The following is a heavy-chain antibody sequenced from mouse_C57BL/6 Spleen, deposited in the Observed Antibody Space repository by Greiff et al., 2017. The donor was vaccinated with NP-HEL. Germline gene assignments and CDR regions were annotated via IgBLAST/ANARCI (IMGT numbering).Heavy chain of an antibody. CDR2: ISDGGSYT. J-gene: IGHJ4*01. Sequence: EVQVVESGGGLVKPGGSLKLSCAASGFTFSSYAMSWVRQTPEKRLEWVATISDGGSYTYYPDNVKGRFTISRDNAKNNLYLQMSHLKSEDTAMYYCARDHGTVVAYYYAMDYWGQGTSVTVSS. CDR1: GFTFSSYA. CDR3: ARDHGTVVAYYYAMDY. V-gene: IGHV5-4*01. D-gene: IGHD1-1*01.